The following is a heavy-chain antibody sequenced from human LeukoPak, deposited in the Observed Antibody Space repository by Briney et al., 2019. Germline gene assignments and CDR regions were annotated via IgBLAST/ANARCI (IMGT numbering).Heavy chain of an antibody. J-gene: IGHJ4*02. V-gene: IGHV3-23*01. CDR1: GFTFSSYA. CDR2: ISGSGGST. Sequence: QTGGSLRLSCAASGFTFSSYAMSWVRQAPGKGLEWVPAISGSGGSTYYADSVKGRFTISRDNSKNTLYLQMNSLRAEDTAVYYCAKAVFPKQLVPADYWGQGTLVTVSS. CDR3: AKAVFPKQLVPADY. D-gene: IGHD6-13*01.